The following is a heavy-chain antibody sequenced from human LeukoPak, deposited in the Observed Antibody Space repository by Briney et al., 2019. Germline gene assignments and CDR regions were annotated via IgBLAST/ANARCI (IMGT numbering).Heavy chain of an antibody. D-gene: IGHD3-22*01. J-gene: IGHJ4*02. Sequence: PGGSLRLSCAASGFTFSSYGMHWVRQAPGKGLEWVAVTWNEGSNKYYADSVKGRFTISRDNSKNTLYLQMNSLRAEDTAVYYCARGFYYDSSGYYVYYFDYWGQGTLVTVSS. CDR1: GFTFSSYG. CDR3: ARGFYYDSSGYYVYYFDY. CDR2: TWNEGSNK. V-gene: IGHV3-33*01.